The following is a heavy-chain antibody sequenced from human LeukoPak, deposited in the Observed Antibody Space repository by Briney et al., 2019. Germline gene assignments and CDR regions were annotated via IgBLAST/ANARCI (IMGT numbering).Heavy chain of an antibody. CDR2: IYASGTT. CDR3: ARSYSYDDPFYLHY. J-gene: IGHJ4*02. Sequence: SQTLSLTCTVSGGSVTRGNYYWNWIRQPAGKGLEWIGRIYASGTTNYNPSLKSRVTMSLDTSKNQFSLNLSSVTAADTAVYYCARSYSYDDPFYLHYCGQESLSTVSS. D-gene: IGHD5-18*01. V-gene: IGHV4-61*02. CDR1: GGSVTRGNYY.